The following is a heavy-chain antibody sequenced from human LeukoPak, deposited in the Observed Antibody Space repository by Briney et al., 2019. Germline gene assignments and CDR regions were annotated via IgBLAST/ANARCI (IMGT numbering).Heavy chain of an antibody. Sequence: GGSLRLSCAASGFTLSSYWMSWVRQAPGKGLEWVANIKYDGSEIDYVDSVKGRFTISRDNSKNTLYLQMNSLRAEDTAVYYCAKDPMYYYDSSGYIDYWGQGTLVTVSS. V-gene: IGHV3-7*03. CDR3: AKDPMYYYDSSGYIDY. D-gene: IGHD3-22*01. J-gene: IGHJ4*02. CDR1: GFTLSSYW. CDR2: IKYDGSEI.